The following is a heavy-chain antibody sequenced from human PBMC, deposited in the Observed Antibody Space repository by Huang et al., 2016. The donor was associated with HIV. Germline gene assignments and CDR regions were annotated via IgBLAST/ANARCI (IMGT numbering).Heavy chain of an antibody. V-gene: IGHV3-49*05. J-gene: IGHJ4*02. D-gene: IGHD3-10*01. CDR3: ARSDYYGSGRHLEAD. CDR1: GFTFGAYT. CDR2: IRNTNYVCTA. Sequence: VHLVESGGALVTPGRSLRVSCVTSGFTFGAYTMTGFGQAPGKGRGCVGFIRNTNYVCTADYAASVKGRFFSSRDDSRSIVYLQMNSLKTDDTGLYFCARSDYYGSGRHLEADWGRGTLVTVSS.